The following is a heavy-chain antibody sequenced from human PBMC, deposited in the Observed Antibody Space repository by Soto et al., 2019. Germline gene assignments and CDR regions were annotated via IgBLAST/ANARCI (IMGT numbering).Heavy chain of an antibody. J-gene: IGHJ4*02. CDR1: GYTFTSYG. Sequence: QVQLVQSGAEVKKPGASVKVSCKASGYTFTSYGISWVRQAPGQGLEWMGWISAYNGNTNYAQKLQGRFTMTTDTSTRTCYMELISLRYDCTAVYYCAREYYDGSGPWYLGQGTLGSVSS. V-gene: IGHV1-18*01. CDR3: AREYYDGSGPWY. D-gene: IGHD3-10*01. CDR2: ISAYNGNT.